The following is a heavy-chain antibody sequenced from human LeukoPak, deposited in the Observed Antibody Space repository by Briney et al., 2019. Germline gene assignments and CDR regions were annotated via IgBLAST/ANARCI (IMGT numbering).Heavy chain of an antibody. D-gene: IGHD2/OR15-2a*01. Sequence: ASVKVSCKASGYTFTNYAIHWVRQAPGQGLEWMGWINTDNGNRKYAQKFQGRVTITSDTSANTVNTELTSLRSEDTAVYFCARDKALTTSYGMDVWGQGATVTVSS. J-gene: IGHJ6*02. CDR1: GYTFTNYA. CDR2: INTDNGNR. V-gene: IGHV1-3*04. CDR3: ARDKALTTSYGMDV.